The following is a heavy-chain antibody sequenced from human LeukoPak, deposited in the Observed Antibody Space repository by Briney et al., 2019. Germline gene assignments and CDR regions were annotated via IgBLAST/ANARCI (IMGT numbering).Heavy chain of an antibody. Sequence: ASVRVSCKASGGTFSSYAISWVRQAPGQGLEWMGGIIPIFGTANYAQKFQGRVTITADESTSTAYMELSSLRSEDTAVYYCARGNNWNEFDYWGQGTLVTVSS. CDR3: ARGNNWNEFDY. J-gene: IGHJ4*02. CDR2: IIPIFGTA. D-gene: IGHD1-20*01. V-gene: IGHV1-69*13. CDR1: GGTFSSYA.